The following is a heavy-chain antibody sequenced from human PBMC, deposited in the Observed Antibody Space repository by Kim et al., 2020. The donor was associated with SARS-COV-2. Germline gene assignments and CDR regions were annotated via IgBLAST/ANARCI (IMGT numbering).Heavy chain of an antibody. J-gene: IGHJ4*02. V-gene: IGHV4-59*08. Sequence: SETLSLTCTVSGGFISSYYWSWLQQPPGQVLEWIGYIYYSGSTNYNPSLKSRVTISVDTSKNQFSLKLSSVTAADTAVYYCARQNSPEIWFGESQGFDYWGQGTLVTVSS. CDR3: ARQNSPEIWFGESQGFDY. CDR1: GGFISSYY. D-gene: IGHD3-10*01. CDR2: IYYSGST.